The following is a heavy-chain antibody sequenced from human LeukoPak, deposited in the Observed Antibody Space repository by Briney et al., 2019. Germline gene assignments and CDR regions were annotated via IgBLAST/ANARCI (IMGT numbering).Heavy chain of an antibody. CDR1: GYTFTGYY. V-gene: IGHV1-2*06. CDR2: IDPNSGDT. J-gene: IGHJ4*02. CDR3: ARDYCGGDCFPDY. D-gene: IGHD2-21*02. Sequence: ASVKVSCTASGYTFTGYYVHWVRQAPGQGLEWMGRIDPNSGDTNYAQKFQGRVTMTRDTSISTAYMELSRLRSDDTAVYYCARDYCGGDCFPDYWGQGTLVTVSS.